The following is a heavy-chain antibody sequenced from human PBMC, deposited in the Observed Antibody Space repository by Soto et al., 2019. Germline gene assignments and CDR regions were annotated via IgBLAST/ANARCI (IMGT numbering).Heavy chain of an antibody. Sequence: PGGSLRLSCAASRFTFTTYAMNWVRQAPGKGLEWVALMSSDGTNEHYADSVRGRFTVSRDNSRNTLFLQMNNLRTDDTAVSYCARCGYISGWYCYFDFWGLGILVTVSS. CDR2: MSSDGTNE. J-gene: IGHJ4*02. CDR3: ARCGYISGWYCYFDF. V-gene: IGHV3-30-3*01. CDR1: RFTFTTYA. D-gene: IGHD6-19*01.